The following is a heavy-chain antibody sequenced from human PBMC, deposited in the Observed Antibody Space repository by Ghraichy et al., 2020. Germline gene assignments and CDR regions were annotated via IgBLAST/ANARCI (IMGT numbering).Heavy chain of an antibody. CDR3: ARGRSASSSGWFQSDYYYYGMDV. CDR2: TYYRSKWYN. V-gene: IGHV6-1*01. J-gene: IGHJ6*02. CDR1: GDSVSSNSAA. D-gene: IGHD6-19*01. Sequence: SQTLSLTCAISGDSVSSNSAAWNWIRQSPSRGLEWLGRTYYRSKWYNDYAVSVKSRITINPDTSKNQFSLQLNSVTPEDTAVYYCARGRSASSSGWFQSDYYYYGMDVWGQGTTVTVSS.